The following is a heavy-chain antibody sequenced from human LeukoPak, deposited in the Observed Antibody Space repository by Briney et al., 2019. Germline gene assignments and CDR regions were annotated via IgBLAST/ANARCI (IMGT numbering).Heavy chain of an antibody. D-gene: IGHD5-18*01. CDR1: GGSISSYY. V-gene: IGHV4-59*01. CDR2: IYYSGST. CDR3: ARDGRRDTAMANYYYYGMDV. J-gene: IGHJ6*02. Sequence: PSETLSLTCIVSGGSISSYYWSWIRQPPGKGLEWIGYIYYSGSTNYNPSLKSRVTISVDTSKNQFSLKLSSVTAADTAVYYCARDGRRDTAMANYYYYGMDVWGQGTTVTVSS.